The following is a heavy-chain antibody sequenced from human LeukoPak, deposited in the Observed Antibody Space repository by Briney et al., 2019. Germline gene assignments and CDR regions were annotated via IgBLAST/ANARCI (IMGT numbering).Heavy chain of an antibody. CDR1: GFTFSDFY. CDR3: ARGGGAATGIDY. J-gene: IGHJ4*02. V-gene: IGHV3-11*06. D-gene: IGHD6-13*01. CDR2: ISSNSHYT. Sequence: GGSLRLSCAASGFTFSDFYMSWIRQAPGQGLDWASYISSNSHYTNYADSVKGRFTISRDNAKNSVFLQMNSLRGEDTAVYYCARGGGAATGIDYWGQGTLVTVSS.